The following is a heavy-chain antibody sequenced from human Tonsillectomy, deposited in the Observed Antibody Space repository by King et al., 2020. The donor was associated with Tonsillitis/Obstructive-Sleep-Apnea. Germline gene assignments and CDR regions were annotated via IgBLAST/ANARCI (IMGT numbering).Heavy chain of an antibody. J-gene: IGHJ4*02. CDR3: ARIDGGSYLASLDY. V-gene: IGHV3-33*01. CDR2: IWYDGSNK. D-gene: IGHD1-26*01. Sequence: VQLVESGGGVVQPGRPLRLSCEASGFTFRSYCMHWVRQAPGEGLEWVAVIWYDGSNKDYGDSVKGRFTISRDNSKNTLYLQMSSLRAEDTAVYYCARIDGGSYLASLDYWGQGTLVTVSS. CDR1: GFTFRSYC.